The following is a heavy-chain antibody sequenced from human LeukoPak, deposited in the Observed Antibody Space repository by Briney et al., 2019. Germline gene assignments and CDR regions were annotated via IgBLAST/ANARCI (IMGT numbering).Heavy chain of an antibody. V-gene: IGHV3-23*01. D-gene: IGHD2-8*01. CDR2: LSRGGGST. CDR3: AKEQRIRHCSEGVCMEGYYFDY. J-gene: IGHJ4*02. CDR1: GFPFNMFG. Sequence: GGSLRLSCTGSGFPFNMFGIHWVRQAPGQGLDWVSGLSRGGGSTNYADSVKGRFTISRDYSKNMVFLQMNSLRPEDTAVYCCAKEQRIRHCSEGVCMEGYYFDYWGQGSLVTVSS.